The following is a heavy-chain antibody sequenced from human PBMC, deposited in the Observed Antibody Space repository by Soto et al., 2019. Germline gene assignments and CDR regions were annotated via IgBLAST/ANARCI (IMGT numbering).Heavy chain of an antibody. CDR2: IWYDGSNK. CDR1: GFTFSSYG. J-gene: IGHJ6*02. Sequence: QVQVVESGGGVVQPGRSLRLSCAASGFTFSSYGMHWVRQAPGKGLEWVAVIWYDGSNKYYADSVKGRFTISRDNSKTTLYLKMNSLRAEDTAVYYCARDRGRSGDTAMVRLYYGMDVWGQGTTVTVSS. V-gene: IGHV3-33*01. CDR3: ARDRGRSGDTAMVRLYYGMDV. D-gene: IGHD5-18*01.